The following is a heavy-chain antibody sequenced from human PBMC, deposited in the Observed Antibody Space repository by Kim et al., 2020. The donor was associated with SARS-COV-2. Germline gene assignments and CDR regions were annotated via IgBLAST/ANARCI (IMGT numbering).Heavy chain of an antibody. CDR3: ARVFYGSGSTRDAFNI. Sequence: SQTLSLTCAISGDSVSSYSAAWNWIRQSPSRGLEWLGRTYYRSKWYNDYAVSVKSRIIINPDTSKNQFSLQLNSVTPEDTAVYYCARVFYGSGSTRDAFNIWGQGTMVTVSS. CDR2: TYYRSKWYN. CDR1: GDSVSSYSAA. J-gene: IGHJ3*02. D-gene: IGHD3-10*01. V-gene: IGHV6-1*01.